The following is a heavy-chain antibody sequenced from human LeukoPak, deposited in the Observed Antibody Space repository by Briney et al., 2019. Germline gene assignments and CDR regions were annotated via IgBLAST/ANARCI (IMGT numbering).Heavy chain of an antibody. Sequence: GGSLRLSCAASGFTFSNYAMSWVRQAPGKGLEWVSGISGSGAFTYYADSVKGRFTISRDNAKNSLYLQMNSLRAEDTAEYYCARDRGYCSGGSCSRAFDIWGQGTMVTVSS. CDR3: ARDRGYCSGGSCSRAFDI. D-gene: IGHD2-15*01. CDR2: ISGSGAFT. CDR1: GFTFSNYA. J-gene: IGHJ3*02. V-gene: IGHV3-23*01.